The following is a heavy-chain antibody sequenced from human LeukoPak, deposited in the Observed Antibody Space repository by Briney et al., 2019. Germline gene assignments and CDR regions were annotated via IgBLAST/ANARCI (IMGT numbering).Heavy chain of an antibody. CDR2: ISGYNDNT. D-gene: IGHD1-26*01. V-gene: IGHV1-18*01. Sequence: ASVTVSCKASGYTLTSYGIDWVRQAPGQGLQWIGWISGYNDNTNSAPKLQGRVTMTTDTSTTTAYMDLRSLRSDDTAVYYCLILGATTGPFDIWGQGTMVTVSS. CDR3: LILGATTGPFDI. CDR1: GYTLTSYG. J-gene: IGHJ3*02.